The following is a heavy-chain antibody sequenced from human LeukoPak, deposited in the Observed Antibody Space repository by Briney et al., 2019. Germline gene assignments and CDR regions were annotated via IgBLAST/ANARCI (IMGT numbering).Heavy chain of an antibody. CDR3: AEDFDVDTAIISYFDC. V-gene: IGHV3-23*01. D-gene: IGHD5-18*01. J-gene: IGHJ4*02. Sequence: PGGSLRLSCAASGFTFSNYAMSWVRQAPGKGLGWVSVISGSGGSTYYADSVKGRFTISRDNSKNTLYLQMNSLRAEDTAVYFCAEDFDVDTAIISYFDCWGQGTLVTVSS. CDR2: ISGSGGST. CDR1: GFTFSNYA.